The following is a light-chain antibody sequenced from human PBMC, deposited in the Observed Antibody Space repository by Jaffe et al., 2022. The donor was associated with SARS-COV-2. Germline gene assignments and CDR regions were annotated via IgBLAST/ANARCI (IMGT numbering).Light chain of an antibody. V-gene: IGLV2-8*01. CDR1: SSDVGDYNY. CDR2: EVN. Sequence: QSALTQPPSASGSPGQSVTISCTGTSSDVGDYNYVSWYQQYPGKAPKLMIYEVNKRPSGVPDRFSASKSGNTASLTVSGLQAEDEADYYCSSYADSTNLVFGGGTKLTVL. CDR3: SSYADSTNLV. J-gene: IGLJ2*01.